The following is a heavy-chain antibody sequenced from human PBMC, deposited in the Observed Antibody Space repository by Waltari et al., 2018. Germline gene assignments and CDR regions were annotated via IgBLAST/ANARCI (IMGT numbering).Heavy chain of an antibody. Sequence: QVQLVQSGAEVKKPGASVKVSCKVSGYTLTELSMHWVRQDPGKGLEWMGGFDPEDGETIYAQKFRGRVTRNEDTSTDAAYMGLSSRSSEDTAVYYCAFRCSSTSCYSGFAFDIWGQGTMVTVSS. V-gene: IGHV1-24*01. CDR2: FDPEDGET. J-gene: IGHJ3*02. CDR3: AFRCSSTSCYSGFAFDI. CDR1: GYTLTELS. D-gene: IGHD2-2*02.